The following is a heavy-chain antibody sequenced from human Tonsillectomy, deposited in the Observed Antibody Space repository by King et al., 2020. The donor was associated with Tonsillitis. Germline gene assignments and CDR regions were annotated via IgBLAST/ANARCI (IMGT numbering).Heavy chain of an antibody. CDR2: INPNSGGT. V-gene: IGHV1-2*02. Sequence: VQLVESGAEVKKPGASVKVSCKASGYTFTGYYMHWVRQAPGQGLEWMGWINPNSGGTNYAQKFQGRVTMTRDTSISTAYMELSRLRSDDTAGDYCAAPPGFCRGGWCYDFSYWGQGTLVTLSS. D-gene: IGHD2-15*01. CDR3: AAPPGFCRGGWCYDFSY. CDR1: GYTFTGYY. J-gene: IGHJ4*02.